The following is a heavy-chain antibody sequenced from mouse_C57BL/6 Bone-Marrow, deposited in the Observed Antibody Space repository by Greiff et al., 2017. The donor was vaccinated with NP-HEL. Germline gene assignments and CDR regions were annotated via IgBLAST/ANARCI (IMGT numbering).Heavy chain of an antibody. J-gene: IGHJ3*01. Sequence: EVKVVESGGGLVKPGGSLKLSCAASGFTFSSYAMSWVRQTPEKRLEWVATISDGGSYTYYPDNVKGRFTISRDNAKNNLYLQMSHLKSEDTAMYYCARDLDLLLRFAYWGQGTLVTVSA. V-gene: IGHV5-4*01. D-gene: IGHD1-1*01. CDR1: GFTFSSYA. CDR3: ARDLDLLLRFAY. CDR2: ISDGGSYT.